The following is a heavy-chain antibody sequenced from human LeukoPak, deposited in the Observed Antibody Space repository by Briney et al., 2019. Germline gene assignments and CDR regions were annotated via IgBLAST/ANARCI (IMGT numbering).Heavy chain of an antibody. CDR3: AKTSLSDPSGHYYYMDV. CDR2: ISNSGGSA. J-gene: IGHJ6*03. Sequence: PGGTLRLSCAASGFTFTSYGMSWVRQAPGKGLEWVSAISNSGGSAYYADSVKGRFTISRDNSQNTVSLQLNNLRIEDTALYYCAKTSLSDPSGHYYYMDVWGKGTTVTVSS. V-gene: IGHV3-23*01. CDR1: GFTFTSYG. D-gene: IGHD3-3*01.